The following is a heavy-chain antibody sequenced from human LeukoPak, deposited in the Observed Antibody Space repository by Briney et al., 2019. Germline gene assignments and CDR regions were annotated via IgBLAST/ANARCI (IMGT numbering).Heavy chain of an antibody. Sequence: GESLKISCKGSEYIFTSYWIGWVRQMPGKGLEWMGSIYPGDSNTRYSPSFQGQVTISADKSISTAYLQWNSLKASDTAMYFCARSAVLDYWGQGTLVTVSS. V-gene: IGHV5-51*01. D-gene: IGHD6-19*01. CDR1: EYIFTSYW. CDR3: ARSAVLDY. CDR2: IYPGDSNT. J-gene: IGHJ4*02.